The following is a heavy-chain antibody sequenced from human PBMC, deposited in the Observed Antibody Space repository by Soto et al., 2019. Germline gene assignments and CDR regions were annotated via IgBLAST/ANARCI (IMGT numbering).Heavy chain of an antibody. CDR1: GYTFSTCW. D-gene: IGHD6-6*01. J-gene: IGHJ5*01. CDR2: IYPGDSET. V-gene: IGHV5-51*01. CDR3: ARRAYCSSSALYNWLDS. Sequence: ESLKISCKGSGYTFSTCWIGWVRQMPGKGLEWMGIIYPGDSETTYSPSFQGQVTISVDKSISTAYLQWNSLKASDTAMYYCARRAYCSSSALYNWLDSWGQGPLVTVSS.